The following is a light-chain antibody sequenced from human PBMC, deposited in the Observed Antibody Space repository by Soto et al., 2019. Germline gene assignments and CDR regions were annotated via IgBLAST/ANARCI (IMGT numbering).Light chain of an antibody. J-gene: IGKJ1*01. V-gene: IGKV1-39*01. CDR2: AAS. CDR1: QSISNY. Sequence: DIQMTQSPSSLSASVGDRVTITCLASQSISNYLNWYQHKAGKAPKVLIYAASSLQRGVPSRFSGSGSGTDFTLIISSLQPEDFATYYCQQSYSPLWTFGQGTKVDI. CDR3: QQSYSPLWT.